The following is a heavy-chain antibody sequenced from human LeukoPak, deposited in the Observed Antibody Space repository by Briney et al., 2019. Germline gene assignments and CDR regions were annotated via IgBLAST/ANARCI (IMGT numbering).Heavy chain of an antibody. CDR1: GGSISSYY. CDR3: ARAPPYCSSTSCPTDYYYMDV. Sequence: SETLSLTCTVSGGSISSYYWSWIRQPPGKGLEWIGYIYYSGSTNYNPSLKSRVTISVDTSKNQFPLKLSSVTAADTAVYYCARAPPYCSSTSCPTDYYYMDVWGKGTTVTVSS. J-gene: IGHJ6*03. V-gene: IGHV4-59*01. D-gene: IGHD2-2*01. CDR2: IYYSGST.